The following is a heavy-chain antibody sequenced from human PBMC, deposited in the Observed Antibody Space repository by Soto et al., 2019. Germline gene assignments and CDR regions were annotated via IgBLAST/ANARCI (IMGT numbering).Heavy chain of an antibody. CDR3: ARDHGGSTWFVGIYYYFGVDV. J-gene: IGHJ6*02. V-gene: IGHV3-23*01. CDR1: GFTFSSYA. CDR2: ISGSGDTT. D-gene: IGHD6-13*01. Sequence: PGGSLRLSCAASGFTFSSYAMSWVRQAPGKGLEWVSSISGSGDTTYYADSVKGRFTISRDNSKNSLYLQMDSLRDEDTAVYYCARDHGGSTWFVGIYYYFGVDVRGQGSTVTVSS.